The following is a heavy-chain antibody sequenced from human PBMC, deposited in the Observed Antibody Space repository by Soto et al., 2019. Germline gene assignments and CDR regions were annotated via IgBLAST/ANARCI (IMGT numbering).Heavy chain of an antibody. V-gene: IGHV4-30-2*01. Sequence: QLQLQESGSGLVKPSQTLSLTCAVSGGSISSGGYSWSWIRQPPGKGLEWIGYIYHSGSTYYNPSLKCRVTTPVDRSKNNFSRRLVSVTPGDRAVYYCASRPFYVSVWGSYRNNGRDAWGKGPTVPAS. CDR1: GGSISSGGYS. D-gene: IGHD3-16*02. CDR3: ASRPFYVSVWGSYRNNGRDA. J-gene: IGHJ6*04. CDR2: IYHSGST.